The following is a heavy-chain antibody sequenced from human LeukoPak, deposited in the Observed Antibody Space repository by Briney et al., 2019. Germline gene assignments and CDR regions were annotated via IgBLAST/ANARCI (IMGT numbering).Heavy chain of an antibody. Sequence: SETLSLTCTVSGGSISSYYWSWIRQPAGKGLGWIGRIYTSGSTNYNPSLKSRVTMSVDTSKNQFSLKLSSVTAADTAVYYCARDRSGSYPFDYWGQGTLVTVSS. CDR1: GGSISSYY. CDR2: IYTSGST. CDR3: ARDRSGSYPFDY. J-gene: IGHJ4*02. V-gene: IGHV4-4*07. D-gene: IGHD3-10*01.